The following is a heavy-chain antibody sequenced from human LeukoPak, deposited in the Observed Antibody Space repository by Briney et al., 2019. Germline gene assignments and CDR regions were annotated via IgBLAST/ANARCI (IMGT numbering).Heavy chain of an antibody. CDR1: GYIFSNYW. CDR2: IYPGDSDT. Sequence: GESLEISCKGSGYIFSNYWIGWVRQMPGKGLEWMGIIYPGDSDTRYSPSFQGQVTISADKSISTAYLQWSSLKASDTAMYYCARIGPQWLRSGDDYYYYYYMDVWGKGTTVTVSS. J-gene: IGHJ6*03. CDR3: ARIGPQWLRSGDDYYYYYYMDV. D-gene: IGHD6-19*01. V-gene: IGHV5-51*01.